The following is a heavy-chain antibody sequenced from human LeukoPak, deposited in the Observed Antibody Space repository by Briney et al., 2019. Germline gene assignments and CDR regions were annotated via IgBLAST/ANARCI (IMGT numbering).Heavy chain of an antibody. J-gene: IGHJ4*02. V-gene: IGHV1-69*11. D-gene: IGHD1-26*01. CDR3: ARGPVGATGSYYFDY. CDR1: GGTFSSYA. CDR2: IIPILGTA. Sequence: SVKVSCKASGGTFSSYAISWVRQAPGQGLEWMGRIIPILGTANYAQKFQGRVTITADESTSTAYMELSSLRSEDTAVYYCARGPVGATGSYYFDYWGQGTLVTVSS.